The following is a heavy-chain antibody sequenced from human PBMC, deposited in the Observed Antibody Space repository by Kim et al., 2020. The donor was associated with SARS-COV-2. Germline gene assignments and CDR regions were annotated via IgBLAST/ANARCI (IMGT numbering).Heavy chain of an antibody. Sequence: GGSLRLSCAASGFTFSSYAMHWVRQAPGKGLEWVAVISYDGSNKYYADSVKGRFTISRDNSKNTLYLQMNSLRAEDTAVYYCARGGGSYTHDAFDIWGQGTMVTVSS. V-gene: IGHV3-30*04. J-gene: IGHJ3*02. CDR2: ISYDGSNK. D-gene: IGHD1-26*01. CDR3: ARGGGSYTHDAFDI. CDR1: GFTFSSYA.